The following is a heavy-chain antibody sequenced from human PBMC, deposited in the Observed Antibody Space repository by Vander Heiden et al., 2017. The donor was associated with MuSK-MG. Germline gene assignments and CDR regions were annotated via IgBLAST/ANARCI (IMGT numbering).Heavy chain of an antibody. Sequence: QVQLVESGGGVVQPGRSLRLSCAASGFPFRSYAMHWVRQAPGKGLEWVAVISYDGSNKYYADSVKGRFTISRDNSKNTLYLQMNSLRAEDTAVYYCARGDPLWFGELLEGFDYWGQGTLVTVSS. J-gene: IGHJ4*02. D-gene: IGHD3-10*01. CDR1: GFPFRSYA. V-gene: IGHV3-30*04. CDR2: ISYDGSNK. CDR3: ARGDPLWFGELLEGFDY.